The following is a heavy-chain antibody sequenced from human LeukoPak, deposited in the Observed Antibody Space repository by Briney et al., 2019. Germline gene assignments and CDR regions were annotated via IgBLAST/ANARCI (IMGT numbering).Heavy chain of an antibody. D-gene: IGHD3-9*01. CDR3: VSSTLRHFDWLFTIPHY. Sequence: TGGSLRLSCAASGFTFSSYAMSWVRQAPGKGLEWVSSISGSGDYTYYADSVKGRFTSSRDNSKNTLYLQMNSLRADDTAVYYCVSSTLRHFDWLFTIPHYWGQGTLVTVSS. V-gene: IGHV3-23*01. CDR1: GFTFSSYA. J-gene: IGHJ4*02. CDR2: ISGSGDYT.